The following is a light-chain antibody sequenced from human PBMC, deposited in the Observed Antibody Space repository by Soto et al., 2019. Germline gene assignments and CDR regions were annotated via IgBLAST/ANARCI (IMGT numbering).Light chain of an antibody. V-gene: IGKV1-39*01. CDR3: QQSYTDLWT. CDR2: AAS. CDR1: QSINKY. J-gene: IGKJ1*01. Sequence: DIQMTQSPSSLSASVGDRVTITCRASQSINKYLNWYQQRPGKAPKLLIFAASSLQSGVPSRFSGSGSGTDYTLTINNMQPEDFATYYCQQSYTDLWTFGPGTRVEIK.